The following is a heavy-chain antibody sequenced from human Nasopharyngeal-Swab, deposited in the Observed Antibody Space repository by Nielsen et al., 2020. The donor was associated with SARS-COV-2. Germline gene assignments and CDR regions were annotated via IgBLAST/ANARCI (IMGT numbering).Heavy chain of an antibody. V-gene: IGHV4-34*01. D-gene: IGHD3-22*01. J-gene: IGHJ4*02. Sequence: SETLSLTCAVYGGSFSGYYWSWIRQPPGKGLEWIGEINHSGTTSYNPSLKSRVTISSDTSKNQFSLKLSSVTAADTAVYYCARGHRSISMIVVVIATAHFYFDSWGRGTLDTVTS. CDR1: GGSFSGYY. CDR2: INHSGTT. CDR3: ARGHRSISMIVVVIATAHFYFDS.